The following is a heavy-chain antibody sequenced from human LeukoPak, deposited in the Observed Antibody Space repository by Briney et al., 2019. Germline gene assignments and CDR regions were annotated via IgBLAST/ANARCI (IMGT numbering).Heavy chain of an antibody. CDR2: IRYDGSNK. V-gene: IGHV3-30*02. J-gene: IGHJ6*03. CDR3: AKDRCSNGIGCYYYYMDV. D-gene: IGHD2-8*01. CDR1: RFTFSSYG. Sequence: GGSLRLSCAASRFTFSSYGMHWVRQALGKGLEWVAFIRYDGSNKNYADSVKGRFTISRDNSKNTLYLQMNSPRAEDTAVYYCAKDRCSNGIGCYYYYMDVWGKGTTVTISS.